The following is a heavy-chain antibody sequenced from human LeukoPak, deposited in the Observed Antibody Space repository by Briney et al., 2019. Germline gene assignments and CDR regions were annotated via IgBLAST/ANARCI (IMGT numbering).Heavy chain of an antibody. D-gene: IGHD4-11*01. CDR2: IYYSGST. CDR3: ARGAPTAARGWAYYYYMVV. J-gene: IGHJ6*03. CDR1: GGSISSYY. Sequence: SETLSLTCTVSGGSISSYYWSWIRQPPGKGLEWIGYIYYSGSTNYNPSLKGRVTISVDTSKNQFSLKLSSVTAADTAVYYCARGAPTAARGWAYYYYMVVWGKGTTVTVSS. V-gene: IGHV4-59*12.